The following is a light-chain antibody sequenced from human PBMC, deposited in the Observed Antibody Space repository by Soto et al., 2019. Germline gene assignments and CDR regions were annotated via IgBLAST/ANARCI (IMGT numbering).Light chain of an antibody. CDR1: QSVNSNY. J-gene: IGKJ2*02. CDR2: DAS. Sequence: EIVLTQSPGILSLSPGERATLSCRASQSVNSNYLAWYQQKPGQAPRLLIYDASSRATAIPDRFSGSGSGTDFTLTISRLEPEDFAVSYCQQYGSSPCTFGQGTNLEI. V-gene: IGKV3-20*01. CDR3: QQYGSSPCT.